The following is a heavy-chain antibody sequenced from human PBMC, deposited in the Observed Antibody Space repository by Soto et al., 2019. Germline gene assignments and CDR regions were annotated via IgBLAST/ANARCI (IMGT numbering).Heavy chain of an antibody. CDR3: ARVMISFGGVIVPNWFDP. J-gene: IGHJ5*02. D-gene: IGHD3-16*02. CDR1: GGSISSGDYY. Sequence: QVQLQESGPGLVKPSQTLSLTCTVSGGSISSGDYYWSWIRQPPGKGLEWIGYIYYSGSTYYNPSLKSRVTISVATSKNQFSLKLGSVTAADTAVYYCARVMISFGGVIVPNWFDPWGQGTLVTVSS. CDR2: IYYSGST. V-gene: IGHV4-30-4*01.